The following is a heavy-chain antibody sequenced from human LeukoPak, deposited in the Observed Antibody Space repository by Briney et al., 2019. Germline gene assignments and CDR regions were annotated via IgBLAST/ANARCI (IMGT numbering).Heavy chain of an antibody. Sequence: GGSLRLSCAASGFTFSSYRMSWVRQAPGQGLEWVANIKQDGSEKYYVDSVKGRFTISRDNAKNSLYLQMNSLRADDTAVYYCARDRWGYSYGGDWGQGTLVTVSS. CDR3: ARDRWGYSYGGD. CDR1: GFTFSSYR. D-gene: IGHD5-18*01. CDR2: IKQDGSEK. J-gene: IGHJ4*02. V-gene: IGHV3-7*01.